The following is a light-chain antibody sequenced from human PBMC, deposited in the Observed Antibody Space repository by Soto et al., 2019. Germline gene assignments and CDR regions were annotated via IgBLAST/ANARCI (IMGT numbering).Light chain of an antibody. CDR2: DAS. CDR1: QSISSW. Sequence: DIKMTISAFTLSATVGDRVTITCRASQSISSWLAWYQQKPGKAPKLLVYDASSLESGVPSRFSGSGSGTEFTLTISSLQPDDFATHYCQPYNSYSPMTFGQGAKADIK. CDR3: QPYNSYSPMT. J-gene: IGKJ1*01. V-gene: IGKV1-5*01.